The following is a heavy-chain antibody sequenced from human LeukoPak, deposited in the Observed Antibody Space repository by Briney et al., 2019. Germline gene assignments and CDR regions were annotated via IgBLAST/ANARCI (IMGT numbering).Heavy chain of an antibody. CDR1: GGSFSGYY. D-gene: IGHD3-10*01. J-gene: IGHJ5*02. V-gene: IGHV4-34*01. Sequence: ASETLSLTCAVSGGSFSGYYWSWIRQPPGKGLEWIGEINHSGSTNYNPSLKSRVTISVDTSKNQFSLKLSSVTAADTAVYYCARGGERTATVRGARVWFDPWGEGNLVSVSS. CDR2: INHSGST. CDR3: ARGGERTATVRGARVWFDP.